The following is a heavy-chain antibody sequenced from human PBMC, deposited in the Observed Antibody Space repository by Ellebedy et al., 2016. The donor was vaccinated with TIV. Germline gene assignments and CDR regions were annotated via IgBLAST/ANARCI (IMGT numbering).Heavy chain of an antibody. Sequence: GESLKISCAASGFTFNSYAMHWVRQAPGKGLEWVAVISYDGSSKYYADSVKGRFTISRDNYKNTLFLQMNSLRDEDTAVYYCAKPLTTTPSTELAYWGQGTLVTVSS. J-gene: IGHJ4*02. CDR3: AKPLTTTPSTELAY. CDR1: GFTFNSYA. CDR2: ISYDGSSK. D-gene: IGHD1-14*01. V-gene: IGHV3-30-3*01.